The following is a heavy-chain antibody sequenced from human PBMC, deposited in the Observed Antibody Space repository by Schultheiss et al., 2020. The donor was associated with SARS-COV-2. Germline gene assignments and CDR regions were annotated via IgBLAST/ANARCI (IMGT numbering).Heavy chain of an antibody. CDR3: ARDRTRITIFGVVTYNYGMDV. V-gene: IGHV3-NL1*01. J-gene: IGHJ6*02. CDR1: GFTFSSYG. D-gene: IGHD3-3*01. Sequence: GGSLRLSCAASGFTFSSYGMHWVRQAPGKGLEWVSAISGGGGSTYYADSVKGRFTISRDNSKNALYLQMNSLRAEDTAVYYCARDRTRITIFGVVTYNYGMDVWGQGTTVTVSS. CDR2: ISGGGGST.